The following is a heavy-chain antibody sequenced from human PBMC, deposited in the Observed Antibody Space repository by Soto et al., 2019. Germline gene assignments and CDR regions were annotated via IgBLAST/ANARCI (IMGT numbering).Heavy chain of an antibody. D-gene: IGHD3-10*01. J-gene: IGHJ1*01. CDR2: IYYSGST. CDR3: ASWGHMVRGVASAEYFQH. CDR1: GGSISSSSYY. Sequence: SETLSLTCTVSGGSISSSSYYWGWIRQPPGKGLEWIGSIYYSGSTYYNPSLKSRVTISVDTSKNQFSLKLSSVTAADTAVYYCASWGHMVRGVASAEYFQHWGQGTLVTVSS. V-gene: IGHV4-39*01.